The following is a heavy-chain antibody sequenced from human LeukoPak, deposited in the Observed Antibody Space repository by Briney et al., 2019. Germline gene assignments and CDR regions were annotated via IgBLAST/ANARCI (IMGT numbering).Heavy chain of an antibody. CDR2: ISYDGTNK. Sequence: PGGSLRLSCAASGFTFSSYGMHWVRQAPGKGLEWVAVISYDGTNKYYADSVKGRFTISRDNSKNTLYLQMNSLRAEDTAVYYCAKDLLSTSASPDNDYWGQGTLVTVSS. V-gene: IGHV3-30*18. J-gene: IGHJ4*02. D-gene: IGHD2-2*01. CDR3: AKDLLSTSASPDNDY. CDR1: GFTFSSYG.